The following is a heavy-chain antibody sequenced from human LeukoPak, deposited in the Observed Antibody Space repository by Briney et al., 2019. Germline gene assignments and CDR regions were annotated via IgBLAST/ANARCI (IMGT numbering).Heavy chain of an antibody. CDR3: AREPEDCSSTSCPLSS. CDR2: IWYDGSNK. Sequence: GGSLRLSCAASGFTFSSYGMHWVHQAPGKGLEWVAVIWYDGSNKYYADSVKGRFTISRDNSKNTLYLQMNSLRAEDTAVYYCAREPEDCSSTSCPLSSWGQGTLVTVSS. D-gene: IGHD2-2*01. J-gene: IGHJ4*02. V-gene: IGHV3-33*01. CDR1: GFTFSSYG.